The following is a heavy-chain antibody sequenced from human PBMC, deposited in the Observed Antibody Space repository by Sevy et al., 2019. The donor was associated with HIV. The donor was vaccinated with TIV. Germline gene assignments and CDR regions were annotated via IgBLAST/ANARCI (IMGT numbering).Heavy chain of an antibody. CDR3: ARDRSFYYYYGMDV. J-gene: IGHJ6*02. V-gene: IGHV3-48*02. CDR1: GFTFSSYS. CDR2: ISSSSSTI. Sequence: GGSLRLSCAASGFTFSSYSMNWVRQAPGKGLEWVSYISSSSSTIYYAHSVKGRFTISRDNAKNSLYLQMNSLRDEDTAVYYCARDRSFYYYYGMDVWGQGTTVTVSS.